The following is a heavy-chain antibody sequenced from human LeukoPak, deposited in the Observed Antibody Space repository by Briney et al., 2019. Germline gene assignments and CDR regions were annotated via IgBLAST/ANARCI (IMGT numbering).Heavy chain of an antibody. V-gene: IGHV3-53*01. CDR1: GFTVSSNY. CDR2: IYSDGST. Sequence: GGSLRLSCAASGFTVSSNYMSWVRQAPGKGLEWVSVIYSDGSTYYADSVKGRFTISRDNSKNTLYLQMNSLRAEDTAVYYCARVKYYYDSSGYYFDYWGQGTLVTVSS. CDR3: ARVKYYYDSSGYYFDY. D-gene: IGHD3-22*01. J-gene: IGHJ4*02.